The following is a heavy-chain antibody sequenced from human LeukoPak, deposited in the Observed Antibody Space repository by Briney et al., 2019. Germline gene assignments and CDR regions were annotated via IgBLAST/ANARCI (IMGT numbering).Heavy chain of an antibody. J-gene: IGHJ4*02. CDR1: GYTFTSYD. CDR2: IIPIFGTA. CDR3: ARLIVGATERPNTRDY. Sequence: SVKVSCKASGYTFTSYDINWVRQATGQGLEWMGGIIPIFGTANYAQKFQGRVTITADESTSTAYMELSSLRSEDTAVYYCARLIVGATERPNTRDYWGQGTLVTVSS. V-gene: IGHV1-69*13. D-gene: IGHD1-26*01.